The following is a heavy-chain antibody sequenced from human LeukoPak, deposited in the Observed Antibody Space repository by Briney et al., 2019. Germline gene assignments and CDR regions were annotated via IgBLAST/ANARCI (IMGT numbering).Heavy chain of an antibody. V-gene: IGHV1-8*03. J-gene: IGHJ6*03. CDR2: MNPNSGNT. Sequence: ASVKVSCKASGYTFTSYDINWVRQATGQGLEWMGWMNPNSGNTGYAQKFQGRVTITRNTSISTAYTELSSLRSEDTAVYYCARGAGYIVVVPADYYMDVWGKGTTVTVSS. CDR3: ARGAGYIVVVPADYYMDV. D-gene: IGHD2-2*01. CDR1: GYTFTSYD.